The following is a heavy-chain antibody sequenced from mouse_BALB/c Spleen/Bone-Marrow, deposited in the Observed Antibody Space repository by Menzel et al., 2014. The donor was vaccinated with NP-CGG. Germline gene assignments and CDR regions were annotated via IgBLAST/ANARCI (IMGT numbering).Heavy chain of an antibody. D-gene: IGHD1-1*01. CDR2: INPSNGGT. V-gene: IGHV1S81*02. CDR1: GYTFTNYY. Sequence: QVQLQQPGAELVKPGASVKLSCKASGYTFTNYYIYWVKQRPGQGLEWIGGINPSNGGTKFNEKFKNKATLTIDKSSSTASIQLSSLTSEDSAVYFCSRHYYSTPYSAMDYWGQGTSVTVSS. CDR3: SRHYYSTPYSAMDY. J-gene: IGHJ4*01.